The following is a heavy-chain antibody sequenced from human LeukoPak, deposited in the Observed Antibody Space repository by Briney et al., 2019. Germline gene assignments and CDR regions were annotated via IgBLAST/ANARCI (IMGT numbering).Heavy chain of an antibody. Sequence: PSETLSLTCTVSGGSISSYYWTWIRQPPGKGLEWIGYIFYSGTTNYNPSLKSRVTISVDASKNQFSLKLSSVTAADTAVYYCARELGGVGATGGSFDHWGQGTLVTVSS. CDR1: GGSISSYY. V-gene: IGHV4-59*01. D-gene: IGHD1-26*01. J-gene: IGHJ4*02. CDR2: IFYSGTT. CDR3: ARELGGVGATGGSFDH.